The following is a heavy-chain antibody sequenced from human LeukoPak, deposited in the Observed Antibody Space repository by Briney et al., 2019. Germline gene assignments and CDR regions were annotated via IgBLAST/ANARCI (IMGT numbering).Heavy chain of an antibody. J-gene: IGHJ4*02. V-gene: IGHV4-34*01. CDR1: GGSFSGYY. CDR3: AREEKQQLAQGYYFDY. D-gene: IGHD6-13*01. Sequence: SETLSLTCAVYGGSFSGYYWSWIRQPPGKGLEWIGESNHSGSTNCNPSLKSRVTISVDTSKNQFSLKLSSVTAADTAVYYCAREEKQQLAQGYYFDYWGQGTLVTVSS. CDR2: SNHSGST.